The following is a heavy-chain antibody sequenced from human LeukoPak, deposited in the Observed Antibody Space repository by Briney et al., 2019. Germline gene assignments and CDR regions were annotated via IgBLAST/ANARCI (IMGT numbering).Heavy chain of an antibody. CDR2: ISGSTNYI. J-gene: IGHJ4*02. CDR1: GFTFSSYS. V-gene: IGHV3-21*01. CDR3: ARDRRGYYDILTGYYVDY. D-gene: IGHD3-9*01. Sequence: GGSLRLFCSASGFTFSSYSMNWVRQAPGKGLEWVSSISGSTNYIYYADSVKGRFTISRDNAKNSLYLQMNSLRAEDTAVYHCARDRRGYYDILTGYYVDYWGQGTLVTVSS.